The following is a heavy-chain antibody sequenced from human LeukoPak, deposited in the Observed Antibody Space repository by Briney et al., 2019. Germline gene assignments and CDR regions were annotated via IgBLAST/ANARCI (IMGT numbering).Heavy chain of an antibody. Sequence: PGGSLRLSCAVSGFIFSDYYMSWFRQAPGKGLEWVSYMSNSGNSMYYADSVKGRFTISRDVLNYSLYLQMNNLRVDDTAVYYCARGVDGRYWGAFDIWGQGTMVTVSS. CDR3: ARGVDGRYWGAFDI. CDR2: MSNSGNSM. V-gene: IGHV3-11*01. J-gene: IGHJ3*02. D-gene: IGHD3-16*01. CDR1: GFIFSDYY.